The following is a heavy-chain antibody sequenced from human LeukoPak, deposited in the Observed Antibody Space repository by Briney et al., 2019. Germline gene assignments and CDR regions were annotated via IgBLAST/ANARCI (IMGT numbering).Heavy chain of an antibody. V-gene: IGHV1-18*01. Sequence: ASVKVSCKASGYTFTSYDINWVRQAPGQGLEWMGWISAYNGNTNYAQKLQGRVTMTTDTSTSTAYMELRSLRSDDTAVYYCARIPGYCSSTSCEGNTYYYYDMDVWGQGTTVTVSS. D-gene: IGHD2-2*01. CDR2: ISAYNGNT. CDR1: GYTFTSYD. CDR3: ARIPGYCSSTSCEGNTYYYYDMDV. J-gene: IGHJ6*02.